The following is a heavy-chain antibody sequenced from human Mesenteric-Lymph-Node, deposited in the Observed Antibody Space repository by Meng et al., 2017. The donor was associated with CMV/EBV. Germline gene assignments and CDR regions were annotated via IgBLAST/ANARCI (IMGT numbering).Heavy chain of an antibody. D-gene: IGHD1-26*01. V-gene: IGHV3-72*01. CDR3: VRNLYSGTFYFDY. J-gene: IGHJ4*02. CDR2: TRNRANSYTT. Sequence: GGSLRLSCATSGFTFSDHYMDWVRQAPGKGLEWVGRTRNRANSYTTEYAASVKGRFIISRDDSENLMYLQMNSLKTEDTAVYYCVRNLYSGTFYFDYWGQGTLVTVSS. CDR1: GFTFSDHY.